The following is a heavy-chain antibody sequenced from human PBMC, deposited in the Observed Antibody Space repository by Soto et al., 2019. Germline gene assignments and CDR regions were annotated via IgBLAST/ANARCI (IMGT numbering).Heavy chain of an antibody. Sequence: QLQLQESGSGLVRPSQTLSLTCAVSGASISSGGYSRSWIRQPPGKGLEWIGYISHSGSTYYNPSLKSRVTISVDRSRSQFSLNLRSLTAADTAVYYCAAWGRYYYGMDVWGQGTTVTVSS. D-gene: IGHD3-16*01. CDR2: ISHSGST. CDR1: GASISSGGYS. CDR3: AAWGRYYYGMDV. J-gene: IGHJ6*02. V-gene: IGHV4-30-2*01.